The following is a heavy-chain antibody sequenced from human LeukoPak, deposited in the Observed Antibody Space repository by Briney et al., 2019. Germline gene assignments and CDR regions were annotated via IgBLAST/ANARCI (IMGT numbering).Heavy chain of an antibody. V-gene: IGHV1-69*04. CDR2: IIPIFGIA. J-gene: IGHJ3*02. CDR1: GGTCSSYA. CDR3: ARRDRTGNAFDI. Sequence: ASVKVSCKASGGTCSSYAISWVRQAPRQGLEWMGRIIPIFGIANYAQKFQGRVTITADKSTSTAYMELSSLRSEDTAVYYCARRDRTGNAFDIWGQGTMVTVSS. D-gene: IGHD1-1*01.